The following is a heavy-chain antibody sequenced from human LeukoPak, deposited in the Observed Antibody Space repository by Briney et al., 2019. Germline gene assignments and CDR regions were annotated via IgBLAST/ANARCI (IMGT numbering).Heavy chain of an antibody. CDR2: ISASYGST. J-gene: IGHJ4*02. CDR1: RFTFSSYA. D-gene: IGHD3-16*01. Sequence: WGSLTLSCTASRFTFSSYAMNWVRQAPRKGLERVSVISASYGSTYYADSVKGRFTISSVNSKNTLFPQMHTLIADDNAVLFYSEAPLGFDYWGQGTLVTVSS. CDR3: SEAPLGFDY. V-gene: IGHV3-23*01.